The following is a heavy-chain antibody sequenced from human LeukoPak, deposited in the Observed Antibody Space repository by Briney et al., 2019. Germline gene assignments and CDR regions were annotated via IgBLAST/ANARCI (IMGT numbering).Heavy chain of an antibody. Sequence: SETLSLTCTVSGGSISMSTYYWGWIRQPPGKGLECIGSIHFSGNSYYNPSPSLKSRVTISVDTSKNQFSLKLSSVTAADTAVYYCATYGGYWGQGTLVTVSS. V-gene: IGHV4-39*01. CDR3: ATYGGY. D-gene: IGHD3-16*01. CDR2: IHFSGNS. CDR1: GGSISMSTYY. J-gene: IGHJ4*02.